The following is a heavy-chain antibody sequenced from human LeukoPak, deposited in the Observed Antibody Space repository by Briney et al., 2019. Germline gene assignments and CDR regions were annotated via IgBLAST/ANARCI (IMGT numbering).Heavy chain of an antibody. Sequence: GGSLRLSCAASGFTFSSYSMNWVRQAPGKGLEWVSYIGASGGTIYYAGSVRGRFTISRDNAKNSLYLQMNSLRAEDTAVYYCARLKMATMAVDYWGQGNLVTVSS. CDR2: IGASGGTI. CDR3: ARLKMATMAVDY. V-gene: IGHV3-48*04. J-gene: IGHJ4*02. CDR1: GFTFSSYS. D-gene: IGHD5-24*01.